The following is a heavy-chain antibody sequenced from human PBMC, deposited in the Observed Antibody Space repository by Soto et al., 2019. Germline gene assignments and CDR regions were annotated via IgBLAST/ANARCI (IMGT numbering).Heavy chain of an antibody. CDR3: ASRITMVRGVPDAFDI. V-gene: IGHV4-30-4*01. J-gene: IGHJ3*02. D-gene: IGHD3-10*01. Sequence: QVQLQESGPGLVKPSQTLSLTCTVSGGSISSGDYYWSWIRQPPGKGLEWIGYIYYSGSTYYNPSLKSRVTISVDTSKNQFSLKLSSVTAADTAVYYCASRITMVRGVPDAFDIWGQGTMVTVSS. CDR1: GGSISSGDYY. CDR2: IYYSGST.